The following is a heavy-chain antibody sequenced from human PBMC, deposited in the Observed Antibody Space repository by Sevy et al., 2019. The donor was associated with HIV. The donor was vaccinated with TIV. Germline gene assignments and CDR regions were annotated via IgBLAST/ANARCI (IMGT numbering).Heavy chain of an antibody. CDR3: AKTSGPYYYGSGSYYPY. CDR1: GFTFSSYA. J-gene: IGHJ4*02. CDR2: FSGSGGST. D-gene: IGHD3-10*01. V-gene: IGHV3-23*01. Sequence: GGSLRLSCAASGFTFSSYAMSWVRQAPGKGLEWVSAFSGSGGSTYYADSVKGRFTISRDNSKNTLYLQMNSLRAKDTAVYYCAKTSGPYYYGSGSYYPYWGQGTLVTVSS.